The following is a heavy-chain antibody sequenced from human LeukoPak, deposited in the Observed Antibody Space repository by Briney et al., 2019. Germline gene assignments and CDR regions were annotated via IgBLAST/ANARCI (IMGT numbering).Heavy chain of an antibody. V-gene: IGHV4-59*01. CDR1: GGSISSYY. CDR2: IYYSGST. Sequence: SETLSLTCTVSGGSISSYYWSWIRQPPGKGLGWIGYIYYSGSTNYTPSLKSRVTISVDTSKNQFSLKLSSVTAADTAVYYCARRGTLGYFDYWGQGTLVTVSS. CDR3: ARRGTLGYFDY. J-gene: IGHJ4*02. D-gene: IGHD1-26*01.